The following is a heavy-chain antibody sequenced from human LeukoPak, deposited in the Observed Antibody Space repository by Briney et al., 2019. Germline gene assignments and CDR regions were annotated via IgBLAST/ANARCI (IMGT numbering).Heavy chain of an antibody. D-gene: IGHD3-22*01. CDR2: IYGGGST. V-gene: IGHV3-66*01. Sequence: GRSLRLSCAASGFTVSSNYMSWVRQAPGKGLEWVSVIYGGGSTYYADSVKGRFTISRDNSKNTLYLQMNSLRAEDTAVYYCASGSDSSGYYFPFDYWGQGTLVTVSS. J-gene: IGHJ4*02. CDR3: ASGSDSSGYYFPFDY. CDR1: GFTVSSNY.